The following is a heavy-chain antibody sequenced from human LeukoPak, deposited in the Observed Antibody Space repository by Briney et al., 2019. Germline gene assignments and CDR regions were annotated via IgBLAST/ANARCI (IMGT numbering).Heavy chain of an antibody. D-gene: IGHD5-18*01. CDR2: ISRGSTYI. CDR3: ARDAVDTATYFDY. V-gene: IGHV3-21*01. Sequence: PGGSLRLSCAASGFTFSTYSLTWVRQAPGKGLEWVSSISRGSTYIYYADSVRGRFTISRDNAKNSLDLQMNSLRAEDTAIYYCARDAVDTATYFDYWGQGTLVTVSS. J-gene: IGHJ4*02. CDR1: GFTFSTYS.